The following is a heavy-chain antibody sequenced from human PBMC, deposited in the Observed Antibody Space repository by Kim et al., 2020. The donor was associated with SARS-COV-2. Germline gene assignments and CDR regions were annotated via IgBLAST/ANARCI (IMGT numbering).Heavy chain of an antibody. D-gene: IGHD2-2*01. CDR3: ATLGYCSSTSCPAAFDI. CDR1: GYSFTNYW. CDR2: IYPGDSDT. V-gene: IGHV5-51*01. J-gene: IGHJ3*02. Sequence: GESLKISCQGSGYSFTNYWIAWVRQMPGKGLEWMGIIYPGDSDTRYSPSFQGQVTISADKSISTAYLQWSSLKASDTAMYYCATLGYCSSTSCPAAFDIWGQGTMVTVSS.